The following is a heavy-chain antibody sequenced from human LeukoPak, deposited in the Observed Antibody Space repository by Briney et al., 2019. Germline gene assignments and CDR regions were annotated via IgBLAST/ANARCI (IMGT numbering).Heavy chain of an antibody. Sequence: TSETLSLTCTVSGGSISSGGYYWSWIRQPPGKGLEWIGYIYHSGSTYYNPSLKSRVTISVDTSKNQFSLKLSSVTAADTAVYYCARPVPVAARRQAAWFDPWGQGTLVTVSS. V-gene: IGHV4-30-2*03. CDR3: ARPVPVAARRQAAWFDP. CDR2: IYHSGST. J-gene: IGHJ5*02. D-gene: IGHD6-6*01. CDR1: GGSISSGGYY.